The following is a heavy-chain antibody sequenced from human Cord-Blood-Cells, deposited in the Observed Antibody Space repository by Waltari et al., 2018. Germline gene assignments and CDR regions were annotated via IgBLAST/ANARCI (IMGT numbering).Heavy chain of an antibody. CDR1: GFTFSSYG. CDR3: AKVSVSGYYRSHFDY. Sequence: QVQLVESGGGVVQPGRSLRLSCAASGFTFSSYGMLWVRQAPGKGFEWVAVISYDGSNKYYADSVKGRFTISRDNSKNTLYLQMNSLRAEDTAVYYCAKVSVSGYYRSHFDYWGQGTLVTVSS. CDR2: ISYDGSNK. J-gene: IGHJ4*02. V-gene: IGHV3-30*18. D-gene: IGHD3-3*01.